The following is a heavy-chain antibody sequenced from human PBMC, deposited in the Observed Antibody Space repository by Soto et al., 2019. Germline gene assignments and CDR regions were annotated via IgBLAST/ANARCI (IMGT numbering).Heavy chain of an antibody. D-gene: IGHD2-2*01. V-gene: IGHV4-39*01. CDR3: YADPNAVMDV. Sequence: QLQLQESGPGLVKPSETLSLTCTVSGGSISSRSYYWGWIRQPPGKGLEWIGSIYYSGSTYYNPYLKSRVTVSVDTSKNQFSLKLSSVTAADTAVYYCYADPNAVMDVWGQGTTVTVSS. J-gene: IGHJ6*02. CDR2: IYYSGST. CDR1: GGSISSRSYY.